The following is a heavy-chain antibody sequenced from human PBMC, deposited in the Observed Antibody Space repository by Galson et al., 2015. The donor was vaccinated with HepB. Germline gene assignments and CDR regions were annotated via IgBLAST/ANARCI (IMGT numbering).Heavy chain of an antibody. CDR3: ARAVSTPVLYFDL. Sequence: SLRLSCAASGFTFSSYGMHWVCQAPGKGLEWVAVIWYDGSNKYYADSVKGRFTISRDNSKNTLYLQMNSLRAEDTAVYYCARAVSTPVLYFDLWGRGTLVTVSS. V-gene: IGHV3-33*08. CDR1: GFTFSSYG. CDR2: IWYDGSNK. J-gene: IGHJ2*01.